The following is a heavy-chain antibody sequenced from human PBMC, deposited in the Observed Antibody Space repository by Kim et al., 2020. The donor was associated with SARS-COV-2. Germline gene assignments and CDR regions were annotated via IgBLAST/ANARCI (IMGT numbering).Heavy chain of an antibody. Sequence: GGSLRLSCAAPGFTFRNYVMHWVRQAPGKGLEWVGAISYDGSNEYYADSVKGRFTISRDNSKNTLYLQMNSLRAEDTAVYYCAKVYNILTGFYDPSPFQLWGTGTGVTV. V-gene: IGHV3-30*18. D-gene: IGHD3-9*01. CDR1: GFTFRNYV. CDR2: ISYDGSNE. J-gene: IGHJ1*01. CDR3: AKVYNILTGFYDPSPFQL.